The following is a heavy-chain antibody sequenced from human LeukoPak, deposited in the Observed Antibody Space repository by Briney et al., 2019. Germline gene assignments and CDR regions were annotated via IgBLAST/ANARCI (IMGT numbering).Heavy chain of an antibody. Sequence: PSETLSLTCTVSGGSISSSSYYWGWIRQPPGKGLEWIGSIYYSGSTYYNPSLKSRVTISVDTSKNQFSLKLSSVTAADTAVYYCATTRLGDTASYFDYWGQGTLVTVSS. J-gene: IGHJ4*02. D-gene: IGHD3-16*01. V-gene: IGHV4-39*01. CDR2: IYYSGST. CDR1: GGSISSSSYY. CDR3: ATTRLGDTASYFDY.